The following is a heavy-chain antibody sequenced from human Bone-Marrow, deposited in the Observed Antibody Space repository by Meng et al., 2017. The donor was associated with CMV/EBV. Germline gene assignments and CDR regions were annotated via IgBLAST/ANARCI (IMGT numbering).Heavy chain of an antibody. CDR3: ARESSSSAYYYYYGMDV. Sequence: GSLRLSCSASGGSISNSDYYWGWIRQSPGKGLEWIGNLYYGGNTYYNPSLKSRVTISVDTSKKQFSLKLSSVTAADTAVYYCARESSSSAYYYYYGMDVWGQGPTVTGSS. J-gene: IGHJ6*01. CDR1: GGSISNSDYY. CDR2: LYYGGNT. V-gene: IGHV4-39*07. D-gene: IGHD6-6*01.